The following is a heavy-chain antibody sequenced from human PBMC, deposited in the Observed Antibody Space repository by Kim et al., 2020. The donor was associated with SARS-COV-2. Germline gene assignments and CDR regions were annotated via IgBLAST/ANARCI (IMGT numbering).Heavy chain of an antibody. D-gene: IGHD6-13*01. CDR3: ARHAAGSSWYWSWPGPLFDP. CDR1: GGSISSSSYY. CDR2: IYYSGST. V-gene: IGHV4-39*01. Sequence: SETLSLTCTVSGGSISSSSYYWGWIRQPPGKGLEWIGSIYYSGSTYYNPSLKSRVTISVDTSKNQFSLKLSSVTAADTAVYYCARHAAGSSWYWSWPGPLFDPWGQGTLVTVSS. J-gene: IGHJ5*02.